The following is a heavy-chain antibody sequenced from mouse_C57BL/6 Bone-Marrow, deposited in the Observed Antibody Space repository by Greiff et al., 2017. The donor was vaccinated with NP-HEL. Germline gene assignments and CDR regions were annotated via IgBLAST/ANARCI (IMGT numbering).Heavy chain of an antibody. V-gene: IGHV1-69*01. CDR1: GYTFTSYW. Sequence: QVQLQQPGAELVMPGASVKLSCKASGYTFTSYWMHWVKQRPGQGLEWIGEIDPSDSYTNYNQKFKGKSTLTVDKSSSTAYMQLSSLTSEASAVYYCARERLGFDYWGQGTTLTVSS. J-gene: IGHJ2*01. CDR2: IDPSDSYT. D-gene: IGHD4-1*01. CDR3: ARERLGFDY.